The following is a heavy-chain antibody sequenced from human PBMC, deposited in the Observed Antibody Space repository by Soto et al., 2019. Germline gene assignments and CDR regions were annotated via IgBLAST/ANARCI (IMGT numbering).Heavy chain of an antibody. J-gene: IGHJ5*02. CDR2: IYYSGST. CDR1: GGSISSSSYY. V-gene: IGHV4-39*01. D-gene: IGHD2-15*01. CDR3: ARHVDIVVVVAAHLPDWFDP. Sequence: SETLSLTCTVSGGSISSSSYYWGWIRQPPGKGLEWIGSIYYSGSTYYNPSLKSRVTISVDTSKNQFSLKLSSVTAADTAVYYCARHVDIVVVVAAHLPDWFDPWGQGTLVTVSS.